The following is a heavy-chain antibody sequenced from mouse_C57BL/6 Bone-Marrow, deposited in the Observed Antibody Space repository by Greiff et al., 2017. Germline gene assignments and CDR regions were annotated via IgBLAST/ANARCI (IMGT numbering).Heavy chain of an antibody. V-gene: IGHV14-3*01. Sequence: EVQLQQSMAELVRPGASVKLSCTASGFNIKNTYMHWVKQRPEQGLEWIGRIDPSNGNPKYAPKVQGKATITADTSSNTAYLQLSSLTSEDTAIYYCARYRGSSYSYYFDYWGQGTTLTVSS. CDR3: ARYRGSSYSYYFDY. J-gene: IGHJ2*01. CDR1: GFNIKNTY. D-gene: IGHD1-1*01. CDR2: IDPSNGNP.